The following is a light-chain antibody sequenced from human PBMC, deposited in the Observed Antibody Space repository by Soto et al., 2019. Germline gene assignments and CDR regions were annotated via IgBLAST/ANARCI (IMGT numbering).Light chain of an antibody. J-gene: IGLJ1*01. CDR1: SSDVGSYNL. CDR3: CSYTTTSAYV. V-gene: IGLV2-23*02. Sequence: QSVLAQPASVSGSPGQSITISCTGTSSDVGSYNLVSWYQQHPGKGPKLLIFEVSQRPSGVSDRFSGSKSGNTASLTISGLQAEDEADYYCCSYTTTSAYVFGTGTKSPS. CDR2: EVS.